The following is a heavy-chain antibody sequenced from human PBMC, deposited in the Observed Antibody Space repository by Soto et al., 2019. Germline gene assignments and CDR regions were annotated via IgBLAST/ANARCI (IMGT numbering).Heavy chain of an antibody. Sequence: TLSLTCTVSGGSIISSPDWWGWVRQPPGKGPEWIASIYRDGATYYNPSLNSRVTVFVDSSKNQFSLKLTSVTAADTAIYYCARPAGSSFFTYWGQGTRVTVSS. J-gene: IGHJ4*02. CDR1: GGSIISSPDW. CDR2: IYRDGAT. CDR3: ARPAGSSFFTY. V-gene: IGHV4-39*01. D-gene: IGHD6-6*01.